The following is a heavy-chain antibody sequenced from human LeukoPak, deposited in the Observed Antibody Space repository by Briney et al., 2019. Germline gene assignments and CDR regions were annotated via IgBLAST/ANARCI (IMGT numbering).Heavy chain of an antibody. Sequence: GGSLRLSCAAFGFTFSDHYMDWVRQAPGKGLEWVGRIRSKPNNYATAYAASVKGRFSISRDDSKNTTYLQMNSLKTEDTAVYYCSRRSSDDSSGYYFDWGQGALVTVSS. CDR3: SRRSSDDSSGYYFD. V-gene: IGHV3-73*01. CDR2: IRSKPNNYAT. CDR1: GFTFSDHY. D-gene: IGHD3-22*01. J-gene: IGHJ4*02.